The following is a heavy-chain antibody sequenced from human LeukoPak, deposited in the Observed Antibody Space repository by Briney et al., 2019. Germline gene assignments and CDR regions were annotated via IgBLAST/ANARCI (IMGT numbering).Heavy chain of an antibody. Sequence: ASVKVSCKASGYTFTSYGISWVRQAPGQGLEWMGWISAYNGNTNYAQKLQGRVTMTTDTSTSTACMELRSLRSDDTAVYYCARDRGFYDSSGGYWGQGTLVTVSS. CDR3: ARDRGFYDSSGGY. V-gene: IGHV1-18*01. CDR2: ISAYNGNT. J-gene: IGHJ4*02. D-gene: IGHD3-22*01. CDR1: GYTFTSYG.